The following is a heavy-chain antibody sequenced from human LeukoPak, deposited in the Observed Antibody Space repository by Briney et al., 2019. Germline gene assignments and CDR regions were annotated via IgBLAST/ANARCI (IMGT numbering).Heavy chain of an antibody. CDR3: ARDWARPDYYDSSGHYSMDV. CDR1: GGSISSGDYY. J-gene: IGHJ6*02. CDR2: IYYSGST. V-gene: IGHV4-30-4*01. Sequence: SETLSLTCTVSGGSISSGDYYWSWIRQPPGKGLEWIGYIYYSGSTYYNPSLKSRVTISVDTSKNQFSLKLSSVTAADTAVYYCARDWARPDYYDSSGHYSMDVWGQGTTVTVSS. D-gene: IGHD3-22*01.